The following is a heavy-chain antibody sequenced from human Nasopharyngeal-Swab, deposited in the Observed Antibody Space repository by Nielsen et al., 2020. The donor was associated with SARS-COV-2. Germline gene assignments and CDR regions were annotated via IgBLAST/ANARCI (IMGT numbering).Heavy chain of an antibody. CDR2: ISSDGSNK. V-gene: IGHV3-30-3*01. D-gene: IGHD2-15*01. Sequence: GESLKISCAASGFTFSSYAMHWVRQAPGKGLEWVAVISSDGSNKYYADSVKGRFTITIDNSKNTLYLQMNSLRAEDTAVYYCARAGGSYFDLWGRGTLVTVSS. J-gene: IGHJ2*01. CDR3: ARAGGSYFDL. CDR1: GFTFSSYA.